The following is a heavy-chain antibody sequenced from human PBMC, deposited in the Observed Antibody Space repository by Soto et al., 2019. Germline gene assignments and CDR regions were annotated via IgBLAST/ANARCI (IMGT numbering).Heavy chain of an antibody. J-gene: IGHJ6*02. CDR2: IWYDGSNK. D-gene: IGHD3-22*01. Sequence: QVQLVESGGGVVQPGRSLRLSCAASGFTFSSYGMHWVRQAPGKGLEWVAVIWYDGSNKYYADSVKGRFTISRDNSKNTLSLQMNSLRAEDTAVYYYARQTDDSSGYYYNYYYSGMDVWGQGTTVTVSS. V-gene: IGHV3-33*01. CDR3: ARQTDDSSGYYYNYYYSGMDV. CDR1: GFTFSSYG.